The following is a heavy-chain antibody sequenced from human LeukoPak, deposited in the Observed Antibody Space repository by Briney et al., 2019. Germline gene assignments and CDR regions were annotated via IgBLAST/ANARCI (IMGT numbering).Heavy chain of an antibody. CDR3: ARDVAGTGAYYYGMDV. V-gene: IGHV3-30-3*01. D-gene: IGHD6-13*01. CDR2: ISYDGSNK. CDR1: GFTFSSYA. J-gene: IGHJ6*02. Sequence: PGGSLRLSCAASGFTFSSYAMHWVRQAPGKGLEWVAVISYDGSNKYYADSVKGRFTISRDNSKNTLYLQMNSLRAEDTAVYYCARDVAGTGAYYYGMDVWGQGTTVTVSS.